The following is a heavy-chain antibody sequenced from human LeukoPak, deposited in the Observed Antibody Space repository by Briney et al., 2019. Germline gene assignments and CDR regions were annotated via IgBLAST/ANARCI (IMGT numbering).Heavy chain of an antibody. Sequence: GASVKFSCKASGYTFTSYDMHWVRHAPGPGLEWLGIISPSGGRTSYAQKFQGRVTMTRDTSTSTVYMELSSLRSEDTAVYYFFFQAEDGIRYFDFWKYPYYFDYWGQGTLVTVSS. CDR1: GYTFTSYD. V-gene: IGHV1-46*01. J-gene: IGHJ4*02. CDR3: FFQAEDGIRYFDFWKYPYYFDY. D-gene: IGHD3-9*01. CDR2: ISPSGGRT.